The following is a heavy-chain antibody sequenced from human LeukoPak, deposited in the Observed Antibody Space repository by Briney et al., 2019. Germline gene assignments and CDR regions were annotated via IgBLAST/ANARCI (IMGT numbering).Heavy chain of an antibody. V-gene: IGHV3-21*05. CDR2: ISSSSSYT. Sequence: GGSLRLSCAASGFTFSSYEMHWVRQAPGKGLEWVSYISSSSSYTNYADSVKGRFTISRDNAKNSLYLQMNSLRAEDTAVYYCASQTAAAGRSYGRDVWGQGTTVTVSS. CDR1: GFTFSSYE. CDR3: ASQTAAAGRSYGRDV. D-gene: IGHD6-13*01. J-gene: IGHJ6*02.